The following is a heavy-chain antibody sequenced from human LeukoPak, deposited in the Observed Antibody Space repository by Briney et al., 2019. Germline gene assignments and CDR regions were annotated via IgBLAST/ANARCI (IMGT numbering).Heavy chain of an antibody. J-gene: IGHJ4*02. D-gene: IGHD3-22*01. V-gene: IGHV1-8*01. CDR2: MNPNSGIT. CDR1: GYTFTSYD. CDR3: ARGLYYYDSNGRTPYDY. Sequence: ASVKVSCKASGYTFTSYDINWVRQATGQGLEWMGWMNPNSGITGYAQKFQGRVTMTRDTSISAAYMELSSPKSEDTAVYYCARGLYYYDSNGRTPYDYWSQGTLVTVSS.